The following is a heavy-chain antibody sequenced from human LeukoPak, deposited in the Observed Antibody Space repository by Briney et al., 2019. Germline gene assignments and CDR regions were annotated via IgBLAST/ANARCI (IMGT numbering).Heavy chain of an antibody. D-gene: IGHD4-23*01. CDR3: ARDHGGKVDRYFDL. CDR2: ISAYNGNT. J-gene: IGHJ2*01. Sequence: ASVEVSCKASGYTFTSYGISWVRQAPGQGLEWMGWISAYNGNTNYAQKLQGRVTMTTDTSTSTAYMELRSLRSDDTAVYYCARDHGGKVDRYFDLWGRGTLVTVSS. CDR1: GYTFTSYG. V-gene: IGHV1-18*01.